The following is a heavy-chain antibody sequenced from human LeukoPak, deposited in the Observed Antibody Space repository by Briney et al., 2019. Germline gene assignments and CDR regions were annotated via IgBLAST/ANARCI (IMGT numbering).Heavy chain of an antibody. J-gene: IGHJ3*02. CDR3: ARDGIYYDSMAAVHAFDI. Sequence: GASVKVSFKASGYTFTGYYMHWVRQAPGQGLEWMGWINPNSGGTNYAQKFQGRVTMTRDTSISTAYMELSRLGSDDTAVYYCARDGIYYDSMAAVHAFDIWGQGTMVTVSS. CDR1: GYTFTGYY. V-gene: IGHV1-2*02. D-gene: IGHD3-22*01. CDR2: INPNSGGT.